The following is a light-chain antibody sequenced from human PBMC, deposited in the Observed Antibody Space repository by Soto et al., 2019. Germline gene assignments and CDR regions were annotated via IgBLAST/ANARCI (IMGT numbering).Light chain of an antibody. CDR2: DAS. CDR1: QTVRSY. Sequence: EIVLRQSPATLSLSPGERATLSCRASQTVRSYLAWYQQKPGQAPRLLIYDASVRATGTPGRFSGSGSGTDFNLIINSLEPDDFAVYFCHQRSDWPHTFGQGTRLDIK. J-gene: IGKJ2*01. CDR3: HQRSDWPHT. V-gene: IGKV3-11*01.